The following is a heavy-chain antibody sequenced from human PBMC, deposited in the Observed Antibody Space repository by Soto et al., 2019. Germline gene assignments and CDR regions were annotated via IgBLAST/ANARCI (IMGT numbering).Heavy chain of an antibody. D-gene: IGHD2-2*01. CDR1: GGTFSSYA. J-gene: IGHJ4*02. Sequence: GASVNVSFKASGGTFSSYAISWVRQAPGQGLEWMGGIIPIFGTANYAQKFQGRVTITADESTSTAYMELSSLRSEDTAVYYCARGPRDQLPGHLDYRAQGTPVTVSS. CDR2: IIPIFGTA. CDR3: ARGPRDQLPGHLDY. V-gene: IGHV1-69*01.